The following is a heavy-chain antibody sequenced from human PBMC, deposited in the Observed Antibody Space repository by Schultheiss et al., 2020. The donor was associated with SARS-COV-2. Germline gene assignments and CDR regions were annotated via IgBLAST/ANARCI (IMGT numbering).Heavy chain of an antibody. V-gene: IGHV3-73*01. Sequence: GESLKISCAASGFTFNSYAMNWIRQASGKGLEWVGRIRSKANSYATAYAASVKGRFTISRDDSKNTAYLQMNSLKTEDTAVYYCTRPRHDYGDYDFDYWGQGTLVTVSS. J-gene: IGHJ4*02. D-gene: IGHD4-17*01. CDR3: TRPRHDYGDYDFDY. CDR1: GFTFNSYA. CDR2: IRSKANSYAT.